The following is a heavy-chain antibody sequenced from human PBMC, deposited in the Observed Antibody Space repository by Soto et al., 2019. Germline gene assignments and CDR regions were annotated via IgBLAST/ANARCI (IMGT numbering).Heavy chain of an antibody. CDR2: IYYSGST. CDR3: ARSSVAGAGYFQH. J-gene: IGHJ1*01. V-gene: IGHV4-31*03. Sequence: QVQLQESGPGLVKPSQTLSLTCTVSGGSVSGGVYYWNWIRQHPEKGLEWIGYIYYSGSTYYNPSLRCRVTISADTSKHQFSLKLSSVTVADTAVYYCARSSVAGAGYFQHWGQGTQVIVSS. CDR1: GGSVSGGVYY. D-gene: IGHD6-19*01.